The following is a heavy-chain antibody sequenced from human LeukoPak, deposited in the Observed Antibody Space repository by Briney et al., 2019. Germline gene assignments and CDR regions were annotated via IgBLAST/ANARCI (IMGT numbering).Heavy chain of an antibody. V-gene: IGHV1-2*02. D-gene: IGHD2-21*01. CDR3: ASEAFCDGGSCYVQRVAW. Sequence: SSGKDPCRASGYTFAAYYIHWVRQPPGQGLEGPGTIDTNSGATNYAEKFKGRVTITRDTSIGTAYMELSNLISDDTGVYYCASEAFCDGGSCYVQRVAWWGPGTPVTVSS. CDR1: GYTFAAYY. J-gene: IGHJ4*02. CDR2: IDTNSGAT.